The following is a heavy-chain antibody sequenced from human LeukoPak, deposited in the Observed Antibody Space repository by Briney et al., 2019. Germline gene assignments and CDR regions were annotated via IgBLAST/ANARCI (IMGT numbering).Heavy chain of an antibody. CDR1: GFTFSNYS. D-gene: IGHD2-21*02. CDR2: ISRSSDST. CDR3: AREALCGIDCYRPFDY. J-gene: IGHJ4*02. Sequence: GGSLRLSCAASGFTFSNYSMNWVRQAPGKGLEWVSYISRSSDSTYYADSVKGRFTISRDNAKNSLYLQMNGLRDGDTAVYYCAREALCGIDCYRPFDYWGQGNLVTVSS. V-gene: IGHV3-48*02.